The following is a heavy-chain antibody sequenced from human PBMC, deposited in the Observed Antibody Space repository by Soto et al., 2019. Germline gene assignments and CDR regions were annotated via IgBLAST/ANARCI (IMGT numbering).Heavy chain of an antibody. J-gene: IGHJ6*02. D-gene: IGHD4-17*01. V-gene: IGHV1-46*01. CDR3: ARPTTETTIYYYYGTDV. Sequence: QVQLVQCGAEVRTPGASVKISCKASGYSLTTYYMEWVRQAPGQGLEWLGVINPSGGGTNYAQKFQGRVTMTRDTTTSTVYMELSSLRSEDTAVYYCARPTTETTIYYYYGTDVWGQGTTVTVSS. CDR1: GYSLTTYY. CDR2: INPSGGGT.